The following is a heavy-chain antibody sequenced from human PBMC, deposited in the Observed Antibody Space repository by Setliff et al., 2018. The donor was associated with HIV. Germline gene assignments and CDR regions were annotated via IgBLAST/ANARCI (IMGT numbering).Heavy chain of an antibody. CDR1: GASISSSNYY. J-gene: IGHJ4*02. CDR3: ARTWWDYDLWSGYLYYFDY. V-gene: IGHV4-39*02. CDR2: IYNSGST. Sequence: SETLSLTCSVSGASISSSNYYWGWIRQPPGKGLEWIGNIYNSGSTYYSSSLRSRVTISVDTSKNHFALTMKSVTAADTAVYFCARTWWDYDLWSGYLYYFDYWGQGTLVTVSS. D-gene: IGHD3-3*01.